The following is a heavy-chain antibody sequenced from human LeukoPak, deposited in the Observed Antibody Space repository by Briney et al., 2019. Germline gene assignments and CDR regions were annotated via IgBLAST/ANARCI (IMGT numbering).Heavy chain of an antibody. J-gene: IGHJ4*02. CDR2: IYYSGST. V-gene: IGHV4-59*08. CDR3: ATLPGIVGAPANAIPSDY. CDR1: GGSISSYY. Sequence: SETLSLTCTVSGGSISSYYWSWIRQPPGKGLEWIGYIYYSGSTNYNPSLKSRVTISVDTSKNQFSLKLSSVTAADPAVYYCATLPGIVGAPANAIPSDYWGQGTLVTVSS. D-gene: IGHD1-26*01.